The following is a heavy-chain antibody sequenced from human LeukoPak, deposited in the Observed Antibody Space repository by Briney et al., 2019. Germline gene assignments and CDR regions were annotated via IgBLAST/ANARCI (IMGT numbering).Heavy chain of an antibody. D-gene: IGHD3-22*01. V-gene: IGHV4-38-2*01. Sequence: PSETLSLTCAVSGYSLSSDYYWGWIRQPAGKGLEWIGSIYHSGSTYYNPSLKSRVTISVDTSKNQFSLKLSSVTAADTAVYYCARNHYYDSSGYYLGEYDYWGQGTLVTVSS. CDR1: GYSLSSDYY. J-gene: IGHJ4*02. CDR3: ARNHYYDSSGYYLGEYDY. CDR2: IYHSGST.